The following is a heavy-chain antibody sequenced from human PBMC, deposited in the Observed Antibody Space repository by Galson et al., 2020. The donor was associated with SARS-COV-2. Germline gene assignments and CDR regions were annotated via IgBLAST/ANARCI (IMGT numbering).Heavy chain of an antibody. CDR3: ASDTRMGQQLVHFGSHIIDY. V-gene: IGHV3-30-3*01. D-gene: IGHD6-13*01. J-gene: IGHJ4*02. CDR2: ISYDGSNK. Sequence: TGGSLRLSCAASGFTFSSYAMHWVRQAPGKGLEWVAVISYDGSNKYYADSVKGRFTISRDNSKNTLYMQMNSLRAEDTAVYYCASDTRMGQQLVHFGSHIIDYWGQGTLVTVSS. CDR1: GFTFSSYA.